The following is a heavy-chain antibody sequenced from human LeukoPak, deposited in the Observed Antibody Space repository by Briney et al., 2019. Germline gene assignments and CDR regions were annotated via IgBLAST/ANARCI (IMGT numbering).Heavy chain of an antibody. V-gene: IGHV3-23*01. CDR1: GFIFSNYA. J-gene: IGHJ4*02. D-gene: IGHD5-18*01. Sequence: GGSLRLSCAASGFIFSNYALTWVRQAPGKGLEWVPTISGSGGNTYYADSVKGRFTISRDNSKNTLYLQMNSLRAEDTAVYYCAKNVFGYSYGNFDYWGQGTLVTVSS. CDR2: ISGSGGNT. CDR3: AKNVFGYSYGNFDY.